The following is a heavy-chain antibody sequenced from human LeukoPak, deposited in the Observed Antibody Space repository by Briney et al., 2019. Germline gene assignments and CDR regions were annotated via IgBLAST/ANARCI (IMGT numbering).Heavy chain of an antibody. CDR3: ARGLRFGGAFDI. D-gene: IGHD3-16*01. J-gene: IGHJ3*02. V-gene: IGHV4-34*01. CDR2: INHSGST. CDR1: GGSFSGYY. Sequence: SETLSLTCAVYGGSFSGYYWSWIHQPPGKGLEWIGEINHSGSTNYNPSLKSRVTISVDTSKNQFSLKLSSVTAADTAVYYCARGLRFGGAFDIWGQGTMVTVSS.